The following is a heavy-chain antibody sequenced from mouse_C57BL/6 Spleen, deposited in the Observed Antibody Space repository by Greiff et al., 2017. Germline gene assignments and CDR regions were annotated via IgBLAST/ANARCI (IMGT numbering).Heavy chain of an antibody. CDR3: ARGDGYYVYAMDY. J-gene: IGHJ4*01. CDR2: ISYDGSN. D-gene: IGHD2-3*01. Sequence: VQLQQSGPGLVKPSQSLSLTCSVTGYSITSGYYWNWIRQFPGNKLEWMGYISYDGSNNYNPSLKNRISITRDTSKNQFFLKLNSVTTEDTATYYCARGDGYYVYAMDYWGQGTSVTVSS. CDR1: GYSITSGYY. V-gene: IGHV3-6*01.